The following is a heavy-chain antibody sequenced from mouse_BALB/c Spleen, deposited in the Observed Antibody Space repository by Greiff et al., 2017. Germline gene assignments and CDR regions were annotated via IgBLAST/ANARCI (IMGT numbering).Heavy chain of an antibody. V-gene: IGHV6-6*02. J-gene: IGHJ3*01. CDR3: TGIYYGPVAY. CDR1: GFTFSSYW. CDR2: IRLKSDNYAT. D-gene: IGHD2-1*01. Sequence: DVKVEESGGGLVQPGGSMKLSCVASGFTFSSYWMSWVRQSPEKGLEWVAEIRLKSDNYATHYAESAKGKFTISRDDSKSRLYLQMNSLRAEDTGIYYCTGIYYGPVAYWGQGTLVTVSA.